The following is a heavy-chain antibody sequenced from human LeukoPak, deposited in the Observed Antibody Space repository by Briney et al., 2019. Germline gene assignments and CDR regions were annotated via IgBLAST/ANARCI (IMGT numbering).Heavy chain of an antibody. J-gene: IGHJ4*02. Sequence: SETLSLTCTVSGGSISSSSYYWGWIRQPPGKGLGWIGSIYYSGSTYYNPSLKSRVTISVDTSKNQFSLKLSSVTAADTAVYYCARDSGFWSGYYTVDYWGQGTLVTVSS. CDR1: GGSISSSSYY. V-gene: IGHV4-39*07. CDR3: ARDSGFWSGYYTVDY. CDR2: IYYSGST. D-gene: IGHD3-3*01.